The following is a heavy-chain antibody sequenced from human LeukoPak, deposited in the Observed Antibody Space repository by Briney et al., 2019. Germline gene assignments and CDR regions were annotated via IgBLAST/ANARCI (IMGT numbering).Heavy chain of an antibody. CDR2: IYYSGST. Sequence: SETLSITCTVSGGSISSYYWSWIRQPPGKGLEWIGYIYYSGSTNYNPSLKSRVTISVDTSKNQFSLKLSSVTAADTAVYYCAREMIAVVGRDAFDIWGQGTMVTVSS. J-gene: IGHJ3*02. V-gene: IGHV4-59*01. CDR3: AREMIAVVGRDAFDI. D-gene: IGHD3-22*01. CDR1: GGSISSYY.